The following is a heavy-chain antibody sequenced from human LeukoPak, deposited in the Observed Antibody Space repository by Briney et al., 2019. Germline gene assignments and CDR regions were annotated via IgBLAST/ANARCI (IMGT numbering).Heavy chain of an antibody. J-gene: IGHJ4*02. CDR2: ISYDGSNK. V-gene: IGHV3-30*04. CDR3: ARDSSSWYSECDY. Sequence: PGGSLRLSCAASGFTFSSYAMHWVRQAPGKGLEWVAVISYDGSNKYYADSVKGRFTISRDNSKNTLYLQMNSLRAEDTAVYYCARDSSSWYSECDYWGQGTLVTVSS. D-gene: IGHD6-13*01. CDR1: GFTFSSYA.